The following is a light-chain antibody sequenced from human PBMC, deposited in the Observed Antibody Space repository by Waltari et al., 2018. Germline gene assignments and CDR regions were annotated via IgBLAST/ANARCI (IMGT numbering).Light chain of an antibody. CDR1: SSDVGGYNY. V-gene: IGLV2-14*01. CDR2: EGS. CDR3: CSFTSRSTWV. J-gene: IGLJ3*02. Sequence: QSALTQPASVSGSPGQSITISCTGTSSDVGGYNYVSWYQQHPGKVPELLIFEGSHRPSGVSNRVSGSKAGNTASLTISGLQAEDESDYYCCSFTSRSTWVFGGGTKLTVL.